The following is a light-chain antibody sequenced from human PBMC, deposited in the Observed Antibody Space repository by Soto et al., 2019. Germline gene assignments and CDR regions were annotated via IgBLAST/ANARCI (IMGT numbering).Light chain of an antibody. V-gene: IGKV3-15*01. J-gene: IGKJ1*01. CDR2: GAS. Sequence: EIVMTQSPATLSVSPGERATLSCRASQSVSSNLAWYQQKPGQAPRLLIYGASTRATGIPARFSGNGSGTEFTLTISSLQFEDFAVYYCQQYNNWPPGTFGQGTKVEIK. CDR3: QQYNNWPPGT. CDR1: QSVSSN.